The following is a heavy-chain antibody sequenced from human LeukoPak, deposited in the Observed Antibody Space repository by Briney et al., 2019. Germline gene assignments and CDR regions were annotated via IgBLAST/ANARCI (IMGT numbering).Heavy chain of an antibody. CDR1: GIAFSYSS. V-gene: IGHV3-30*04. J-gene: IGHJ4*02. Sequence: GGSMRLSCAASGIAFSYSSMRWVRQAPGKGLEWVAGISYDGHYKGYADSVRGRFTISRDDSKNHLYLEMSGLRPEDAALYYCVRDLLVGSPDYFDLWGQGALVTVSS. D-gene: IGHD1-26*01. CDR3: VRDLLVGSPDYFDL. CDR2: ISYDGHYK.